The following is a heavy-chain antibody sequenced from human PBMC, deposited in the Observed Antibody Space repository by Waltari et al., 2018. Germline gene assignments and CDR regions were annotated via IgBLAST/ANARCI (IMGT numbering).Heavy chain of an antibody. J-gene: IGHJ4*03. CDR2: IRHTGDT. V-gene: IGHV4-59*08. D-gene: IGHD6-19*01. Sequence: QVQLQESGPGLVKSSETLSLTCPVSGVSVRGYFWNWIRRAPGKGPEGVGYIRHTGDTKQNPSLKSRVTMSVDTSRNDFSLRLSSVTAADTAVYYCALWESGWRAFRFWGQGTLGTVSS. CDR1: GVSVRGYF. CDR3: ALWESGWRAFRF.